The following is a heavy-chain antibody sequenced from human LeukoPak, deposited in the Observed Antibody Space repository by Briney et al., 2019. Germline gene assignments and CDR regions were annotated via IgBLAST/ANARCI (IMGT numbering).Heavy chain of an antibody. J-gene: IGHJ4*02. D-gene: IGHD3-22*01. V-gene: IGHV3-30*18. CDR3: AKPLYYYDSSGSDY. Sequence: GGSLRLSCAASGFTFNTYAMHWVRQAPGKGLEWVAFVSVDGSHKDYGGSVKGRFTISKDNSKNTLYLQMNSLRAEDTAVYYCAKPLYYYDSSGSDYWGQGTLVTVSS. CDR1: GFTFNTYA. CDR2: VSVDGSHK.